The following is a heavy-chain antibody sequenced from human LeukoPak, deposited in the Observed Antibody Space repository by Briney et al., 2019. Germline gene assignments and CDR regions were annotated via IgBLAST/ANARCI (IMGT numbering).Heavy chain of an antibody. CDR2: ISSSGSTI. CDR3: AKGLNSYDSSDYCAS. J-gene: IGHJ5*02. Sequence: GGSLRLSCAASGFTFSSYEMNWVRQAPGKGLEWVSYISSSGSTIYYADSVKGQFTISRDNAKNSLYLQMNSLRAEDTAVYYCAKGLNSYDSSDYCASWGQGTLVIVSS. CDR1: GFTFSSYE. D-gene: IGHD3-22*01. V-gene: IGHV3-48*03.